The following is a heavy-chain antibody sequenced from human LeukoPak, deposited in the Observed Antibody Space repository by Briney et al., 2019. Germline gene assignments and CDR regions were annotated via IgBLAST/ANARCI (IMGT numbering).Heavy chain of an antibody. J-gene: IGHJ4*02. CDR1: GGSISSSSYY. V-gene: IGHV4-39*07. CDR2: IYYSGST. Sequence: SETLSLTCTVSGGSISSSSYYWGWIRQPPGKGLEWIGSIYYSGSTYYNPSLKSRVTMSIDKSKNQLSLNLRSVTAADTAVYYCARDLLIAASDTRFSCLGYWGQGTLVTVSS. D-gene: IGHD6-13*01. CDR3: ARDLLIAASDTRFSCLGY.